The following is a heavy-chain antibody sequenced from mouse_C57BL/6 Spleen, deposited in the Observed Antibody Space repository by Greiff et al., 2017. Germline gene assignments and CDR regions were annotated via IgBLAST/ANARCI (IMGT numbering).Heavy chain of an antibody. CDR3: ARGDYYGSLYWYFDV. Sequence: EVKLQESGPGLVKPSQSLSLTCSVTGYSITSGYYWNWIRQFPGNKLEWMGYISYDGSNNYNPSLKNRISITRDTSKNQFFLKLNSVTTEDTATYYCARGDYYGSLYWYFDVWGTGTTVTVSS. CDR1: GYSITSGYY. J-gene: IGHJ1*03. V-gene: IGHV3-6*01. D-gene: IGHD1-1*01. CDR2: ISYDGSN.